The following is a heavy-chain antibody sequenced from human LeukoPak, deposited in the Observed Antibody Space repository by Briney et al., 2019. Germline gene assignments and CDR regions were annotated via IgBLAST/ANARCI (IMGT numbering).Heavy chain of an antibody. D-gene: IGHD2-21*01. J-gene: IGHJ4*02. Sequence: GASVKVSCKASGYTFTDYYMHWVRQAPGQGLEWMGWVNPNTGGTIYAQKFQGRVIMTRDTSISTAYMELSSLRSEDTAVYYCARAVLWWFDYWGQGTLVTVSS. CDR1: GYTFTDYY. CDR2: VNPNTGGT. V-gene: IGHV1-2*02. CDR3: ARAVLWWFDY.